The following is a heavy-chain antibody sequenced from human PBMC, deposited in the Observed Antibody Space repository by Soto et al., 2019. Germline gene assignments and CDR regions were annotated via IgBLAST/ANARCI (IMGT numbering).Heavy chain of an antibody. CDR1: GGSFRNYY. Sequence: PSETLSLTCGVYGGSFRNYYWIWVRQPPGKGLEWIGEVNHSGEATYNPSLQSRVTISLDTSNNHFSLKMTSVTAADTAVYYCARQSTGYSVEVDYWGQGTLVTVSS. CDR3: ARQSTGYSVEVDY. CDR2: VNHSGEA. D-gene: IGHD6-13*01. J-gene: IGHJ4*02. V-gene: IGHV4-34*01.